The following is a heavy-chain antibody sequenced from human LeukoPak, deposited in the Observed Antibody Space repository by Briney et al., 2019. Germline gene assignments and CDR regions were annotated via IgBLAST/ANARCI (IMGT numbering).Heavy chain of an antibody. J-gene: IGHJ5*02. Sequence: GGSLRLYCAASGFTFSSYAMSWVRQAPGNGLEWVSAISGSGGSTYYADSVKGRFTISRATSKNTLYLQMNSLRAEDTAVYYCAKDRLVVVPAAIFWFDPWGQGTLVTVSS. CDR3: AKDRLVVVPAAIFWFDP. CDR1: GFTFSSYA. D-gene: IGHD2-2*01. V-gene: IGHV3-23*01. CDR2: ISGSGGST.